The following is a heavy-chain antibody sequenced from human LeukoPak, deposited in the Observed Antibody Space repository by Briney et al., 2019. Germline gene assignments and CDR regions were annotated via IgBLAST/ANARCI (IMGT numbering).Heavy chain of an antibody. CDR3: AKDLSTYFDY. J-gene: IGHJ4*02. CDR1: GFTFSSYG. D-gene: IGHD5/OR15-5a*01. Sequence: GRSLRLSCAASGFTFSSYGMHRGRQAPGKGLGGGAGISYDGSNKYYADTVTGRFTVSRDNSKNTLYLQMTSLRAEDTAVYYCAKDLSTYFDYWGQGTLVTVSS. CDR2: ISYDGSNK. V-gene: IGHV3-30*18.